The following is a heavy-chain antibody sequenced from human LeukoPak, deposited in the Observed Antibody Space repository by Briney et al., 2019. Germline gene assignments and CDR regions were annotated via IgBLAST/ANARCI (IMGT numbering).Heavy chain of an antibody. J-gene: IGHJ6*03. V-gene: IGHV1-69*13. Sequence: AVKVSCKASGGTFSSYAISWVRQAPGQGLEWMGGIIPIFGTANYAQKFQGRVTITADESTSTAYMELSSLRSEDTAVYYCARDGGTMVRGVTSSPGRYYYYYMDVWGKGPTVSVSS. CDR2: IIPIFGTA. D-gene: IGHD3-10*01. CDR3: ARDGGTMVRGVTSSPGRYYYYYMDV. CDR1: GGTFSSYA.